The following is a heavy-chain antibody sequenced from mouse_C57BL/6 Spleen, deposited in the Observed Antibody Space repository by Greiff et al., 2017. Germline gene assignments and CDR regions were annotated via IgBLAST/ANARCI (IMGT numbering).Heavy chain of an antibody. CDR1: GFNIKNTY. CDR2: IDPADGNT. D-gene: IGHD1-1*01. Sequence: VQLKESVAELVRPGASVKLSCTASGFNIKNTYMHWVKQRPEQGLEWIGRIDPADGNTKYAPKFQGKATITAHTSSNTAYLQISSLTAEDTAIYFFASCDYYGISSPSSLDYWGPGTSVTVSS. V-gene: IGHV14-3*01. CDR3: ASCDYYGISSPSSLDY. J-gene: IGHJ4*01.